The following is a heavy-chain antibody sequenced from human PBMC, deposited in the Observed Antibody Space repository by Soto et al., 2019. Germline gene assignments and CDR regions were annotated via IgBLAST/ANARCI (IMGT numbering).Heavy chain of an antibody. CDR3: ARDLTRENWFDP. J-gene: IGHJ5*02. V-gene: IGHV4-59*01. CDR2: IYYSGST. D-gene: IGHD2-2*01. Sequence: IRQPPGKGLEWIGYIYYSGSTYYNPSLKSRVTMSADTSKNQFSLRLTSVIAADPAVYYCARDLTRENWFDPCGRATLVTVSA.